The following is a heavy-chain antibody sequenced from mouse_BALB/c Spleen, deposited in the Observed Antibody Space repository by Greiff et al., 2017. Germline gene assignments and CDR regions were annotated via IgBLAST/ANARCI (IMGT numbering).Heavy chain of an antibody. V-gene: IGHV1-15*01. CDR3: TREDGYDLYAMDY. CDR1: GYTFTDYE. D-gene: IGHD2-2*01. CDR2: IDPETGGT. Sequence: QVQLQQSGAELVRPGASVTLSCKASGYTFTDYEMHWVKQTPVHGLEWIGAIDPETGGTAYNQKFKGKATLTADKSSSTAYMELRSLTSEDSAVYYCTREDGYDLYAMDYWGQGTSVTVSS. J-gene: IGHJ4*01.